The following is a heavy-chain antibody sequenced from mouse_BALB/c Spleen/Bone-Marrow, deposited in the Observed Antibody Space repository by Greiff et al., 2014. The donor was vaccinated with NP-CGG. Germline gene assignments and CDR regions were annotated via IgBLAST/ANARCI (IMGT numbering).Heavy chain of an antibody. CDR3: TRHGGGPDYFDY. V-gene: IGHV5-12-2*01. CDR1: GFTFSSYS. CDR2: ITIGGAGT. J-gene: IGHJ2*01. Sequence: EVMLVESGGGIVQPGGSLKLSCAASGFTFSSYSMSWVRQTPDRRLEWVAYITIGGAGTYYADTVKGRFTISRDNAKNTLYLQMSSLKSEDTAMYYCTRHGGGPDYFDYWGHGTTLTVSS.